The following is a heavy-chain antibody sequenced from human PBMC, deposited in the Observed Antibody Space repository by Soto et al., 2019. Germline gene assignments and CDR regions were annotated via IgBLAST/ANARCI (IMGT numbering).Heavy chain of an antibody. Sequence: ASVKVSCKASGGTFSSYAISWVRQAPGQGLEWMGGIIPIFGTANYAQKFQGRVTITADESTSTAYMELSSLRSEDTAVDYCARDPSGKEGYIKEGAFDIWGQGTMVTVSS. D-gene: IGHD4-4*01. CDR3: ARDPSGKEGYIKEGAFDI. V-gene: IGHV1-69*13. CDR1: GGTFSSYA. J-gene: IGHJ3*02. CDR2: IIPIFGTA.